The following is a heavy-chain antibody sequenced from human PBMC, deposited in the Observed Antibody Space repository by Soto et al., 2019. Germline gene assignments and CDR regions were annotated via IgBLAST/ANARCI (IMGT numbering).Heavy chain of an antibody. Sequence: QVQLVQSGAEVKGPGASVKISCKASGYTFTNFFIHWVRQAPGQGLEWMGIINPGGGSTDYAQKFKGRVTLTRDASTNTVHMELSSLRSEDTAVYYCARDLGSLVAVAGTCYFDYWGQRTLVTVSS. J-gene: IGHJ4*02. CDR1: GYTFTNFF. CDR3: ARDLGSLVAVAGTCYFDY. CDR2: INPGGGST. D-gene: IGHD6-19*01. V-gene: IGHV1-46*01.